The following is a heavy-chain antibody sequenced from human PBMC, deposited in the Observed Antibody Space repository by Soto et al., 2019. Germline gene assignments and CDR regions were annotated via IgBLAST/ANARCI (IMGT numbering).Heavy chain of an antibody. J-gene: IGHJ6*02. CDR3: ARGLNGMDV. Sequence: QVQPVQAGAEVKKPVASVKVSCKASGDTFTNYDIKWVRQATVQGLEWMGWMNPNSGNTGYAQKFQGRVTMTRNTSIRTAYIELSILRSEDTAVYYCARGLNGMDVWCQGTTVTVSS. CDR1: GDTFTNYD. V-gene: IGHV1-8*01. CDR2: MNPNSGNT.